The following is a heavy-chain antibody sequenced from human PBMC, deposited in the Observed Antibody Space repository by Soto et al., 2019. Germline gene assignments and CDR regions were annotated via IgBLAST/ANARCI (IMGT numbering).Heavy chain of an antibody. CDR1: GFTFSSYS. D-gene: IGHD6-13*01. CDR2: ISSSSSYI. Sequence: GGSLRLSCAASGFTFSSYSMNWVRQAPGKGLEWVSSISSSSSYIYYADSVKGRFTISRDNAKNSLYLQMNSLRAEDTAVYYCARDPRIAAAGFDYWGQGTLVTVSS. J-gene: IGHJ4*02. CDR3: ARDPRIAAAGFDY. V-gene: IGHV3-21*01.